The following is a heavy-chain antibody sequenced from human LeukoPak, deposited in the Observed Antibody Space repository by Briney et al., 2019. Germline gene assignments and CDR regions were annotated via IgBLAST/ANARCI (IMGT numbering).Heavy chain of an antibody. V-gene: IGHV4-4*02. CDR3: ARADDSSGSFFDY. Sequence: PSETLSLTFAVSGGSISSSNWWSWVRQPPGKGLEWIGEIYHSGSTNYNPSLKSRVTISVDKSKNQFSLKLSSVTAADTAVYYCARADDSSGSFFDYWGQGTLVTVSS. J-gene: IGHJ4*02. CDR2: IYHSGST. CDR1: GGSISSSNW. D-gene: IGHD3-22*01.